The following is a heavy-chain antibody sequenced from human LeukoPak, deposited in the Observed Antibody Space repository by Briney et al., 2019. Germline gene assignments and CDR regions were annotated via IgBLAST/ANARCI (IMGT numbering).Heavy chain of an antibody. D-gene: IGHD1-26*01. CDR2: IYHSGNT. CDR1: GYSISGGYY. CDR3: ARGKSRGSHIDY. Sequence: SETLSLTCTVSGYSISGGYYWGWIRQPPGKGLEWIGSIYHSGNTYYNPSLKSRVTISVDTSKNQFSLKLRSVTAADTAVYHCARGKSRGSHIDYWGQGTLVTVSS. V-gene: IGHV4-38-2*02. J-gene: IGHJ4*02.